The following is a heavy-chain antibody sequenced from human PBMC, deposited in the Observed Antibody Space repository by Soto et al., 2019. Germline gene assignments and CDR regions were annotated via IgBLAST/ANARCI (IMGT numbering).Heavy chain of an antibody. Sequence: PSETLSLTCAVYGGSFSGYYWSWIRQPPGKGLEWIGEINHSGSTNYNPSLKSRVTISVDTSKNQFSLKLSSVTAADTAVYYCATDAPTSKWDTGHFDHWGQGTLVTVSS. J-gene: IGHJ4*02. CDR3: ATDAPTSKWDTGHFDH. D-gene: IGHD1-26*01. V-gene: IGHV4-34*01. CDR2: INHSGST. CDR1: GGSFSGYY.